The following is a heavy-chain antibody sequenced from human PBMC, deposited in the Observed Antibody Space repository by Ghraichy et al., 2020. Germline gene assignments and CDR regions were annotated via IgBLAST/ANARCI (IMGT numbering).Heavy chain of an antibody. CDR1: GYTFTSYY. Sequence: ASVKVSRKASGYTFTSYYMHWVRQAPGQGLEWMGIINPSGGSTSYAQKFQGRVTMTRDMSTSTVYMELSSLRSEDTAVYYCARIAAAGTGTFDYWGQGTLVTVSS. D-gene: IGHD6-13*01. CDR2: INPSGGST. J-gene: IGHJ4*02. V-gene: IGHV1-46*01. CDR3: ARIAAAGTGTFDY.